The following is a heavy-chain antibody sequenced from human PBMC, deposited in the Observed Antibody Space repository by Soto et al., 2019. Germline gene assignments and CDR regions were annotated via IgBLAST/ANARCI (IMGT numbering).Heavy chain of an antibody. CDR2: ISSSSSTI. CDR3: ARGPGWYDPYYFDY. CDR1: GFTFSSYS. V-gene: IGHV3-48*01. J-gene: IGHJ4*02. Sequence: GGSLRLSCAASGFTFSSYSMNWVRQAPGKGLEWVSYISSSSSTIYYADSVKGRFTISRDNAKNSLYLQMNSLRAEDTAVNYCARGPGWYDPYYFDYWGQGTLVTVSS. D-gene: IGHD6-19*01.